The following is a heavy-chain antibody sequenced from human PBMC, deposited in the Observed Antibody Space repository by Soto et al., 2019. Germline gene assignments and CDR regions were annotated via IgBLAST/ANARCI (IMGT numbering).Heavy chain of an antibody. CDR1: GFTFNSYG. Sequence: QVQLVESGGGVVQPGRSLRLSCAASGFTFNSYGMHWDRQAPGKALEWVAVIWYDGSNKYYADSVKGRITISRDNSKNTLYLQMNSLRAEDTAVYYCARGLLAAAISGAFDIWGQGTMVTVSS. D-gene: IGHD6-13*01. CDR2: IWYDGSNK. V-gene: IGHV3-33*01. CDR3: ARGLLAAAISGAFDI. J-gene: IGHJ3*02.